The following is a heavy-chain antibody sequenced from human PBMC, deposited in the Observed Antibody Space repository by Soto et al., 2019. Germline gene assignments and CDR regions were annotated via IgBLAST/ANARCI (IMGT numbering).Heavy chain of an antibody. V-gene: IGHV4-4*07. D-gene: IGHD3-16*01. CDR1: GGSINSYY. J-gene: IGHJ6*02. CDR3: ARCGLDYGMDV. Sequence: SETLYLTSTVSGGSINSYYWCWIRQPAGKGLEWIGRFYPSGNINYNPSLKSRLTMSGDTSRNQFSLNLTSVTAADTAVYYCARCGLDYGMDVWGQGTTVTVSS. CDR2: FYPSGNI.